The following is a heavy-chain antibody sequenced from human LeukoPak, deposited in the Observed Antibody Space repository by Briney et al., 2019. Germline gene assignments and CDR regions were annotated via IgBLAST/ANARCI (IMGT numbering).Heavy chain of an antibody. Sequence: PSETLSLTCAVYGGSFSGYYWNWIRQPPGKGLEWIGEINHRGSTNYNPSLKSRVTISVDTSKNQFSLKLSSVTAADTAVYYCVRGYDYVWRSYRSGYFDYWGQGTLVTVSS. J-gene: IGHJ4*02. D-gene: IGHD3-16*02. CDR2: INHRGST. CDR3: VRGYDYVWRSYRSGYFDY. CDR1: GGSFSGYY. V-gene: IGHV4-34*01.